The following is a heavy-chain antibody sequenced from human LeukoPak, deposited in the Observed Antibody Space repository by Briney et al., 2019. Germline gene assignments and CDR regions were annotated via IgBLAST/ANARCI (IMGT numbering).Heavy chain of an antibody. CDR2: IKQDGSEK. J-gene: IGHJ2*01. V-gene: IGHV3-7*01. D-gene: IGHD5-12*01. CDR3: ARSFDSGYDYSSRYFDL. CDR1: GFTFSRYW. Sequence: GGSLRLSCTASGFTFSRYWMSWVRQAPGKGLEWVANIKQDGSEKSYVDSVKGRFTISRDNAKSSLYLQMNSLRAEDTAVYYCARSFDSGYDYSSRYFDLWGRGTLVTVSS.